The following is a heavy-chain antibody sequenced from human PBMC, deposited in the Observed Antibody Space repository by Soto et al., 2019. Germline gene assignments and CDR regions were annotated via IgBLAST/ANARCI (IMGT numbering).Heavy chain of an antibody. CDR2: IYESGST. D-gene: IGHD2-8*01. V-gene: IGHV4-59*08. J-gene: IGHJ3*02. CDR1: GGFLSRSY. Sequence: QVQLQESGPGLVKPSETLSLTCTVSGGFLSRSYWSWIRQSPGKGLEWIGYIYESGSTSYNPSLKSRVAVTIDMSKDHFSLALRSVPAADTAVYYCVILLPIPMAGGFFDIWGRGTLITVSS. CDR3: VILLPIPMAGGFFDI.